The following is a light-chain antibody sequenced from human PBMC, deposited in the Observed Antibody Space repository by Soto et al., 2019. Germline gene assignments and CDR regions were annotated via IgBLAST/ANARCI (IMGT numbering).Light chain of an antibody. J-gene: IGLJ1*01. V-gene: IGLV3-21*04. CDR3: QVWDIMTDNYV. CDR1: NIGDKR. Sequence: SYELTQPPSVSVAPEKTTTITCGGNNIGDKRVHWYRQKSGQAPVLLISYDSDRPSGIPERFSGSNSGNTATLTISRVEAGEEADYYCQVWDIMTDNYVFGGGTKLTVL. CDR2: YDS.